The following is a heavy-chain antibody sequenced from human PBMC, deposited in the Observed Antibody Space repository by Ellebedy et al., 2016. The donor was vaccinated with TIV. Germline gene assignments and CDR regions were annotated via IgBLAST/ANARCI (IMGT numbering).Heavy chain of an antibody. CDR3: VRDLHGYNDQ. Sequence: GESLKISCAGSGFYWMHWVRQAPGKGLVWVSRINPEETTTNYADSVRGRFAISRDIAKNTVYLQMNSLRVEETAVYYCVRDLHGYNDQWGQGTLVTVSS. CDR2: INPEETTT. V-gene: IGHV3-74*01. CDR1: GFYW. J-gene: IGHJ4*02. D-gene: IGHD3-10*01.